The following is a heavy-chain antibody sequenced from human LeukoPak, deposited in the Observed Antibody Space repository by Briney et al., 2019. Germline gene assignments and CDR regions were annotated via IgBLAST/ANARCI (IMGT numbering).Heavy chain of an antibody. CDR1: GGSISSYY. J-gene: IGHJ4*02. CDR2: IYYSGST. Sequence: SETLSLTCTVSGGSISSYYWSWIRQPPGKGLEWIGYIYYSGSTNYNPSLKSRVTISVDTSKNQFSLKLSSVTAADTAVYYCARDPSGYYNGPGDYWGQGTLVTVSS. D-gene: IGHD3-3*01. CDR3: ARDPSGYYNGPGDY. V-gene: IGHV4-59*01.